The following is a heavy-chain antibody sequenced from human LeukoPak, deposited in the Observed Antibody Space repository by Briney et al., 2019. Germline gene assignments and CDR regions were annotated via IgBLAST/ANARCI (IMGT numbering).Heavy chain of an antibody. CDR1: GYSFTSYW. V-gene: IGHV5-51*01. J-gene: IGHJ4*02. CDR2: IYPGDSDT. Sequence: GESLKISCKGSGYSFTSYWISWVRQMPGKGLEWMGIIYPGDSDTRYSPSFQGQVTISADKSISTAYLQWSSLKASDTAMYYCARHYFAAVAGTGGGFDYWGQGTLVTVSS. CDR3: ARHYFAAVAGTGGGFDY. D-gene: IGHD6-19*01.